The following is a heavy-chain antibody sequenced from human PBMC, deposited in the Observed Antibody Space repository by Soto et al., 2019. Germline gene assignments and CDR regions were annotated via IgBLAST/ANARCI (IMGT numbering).Heavy chain of an antibody. CDR3: AKGQSSGYLNWFDP. J-gene: IGHJ5*02. V-gene: IGHV3-23*01. CDR2: ISGSGGST. CDR1: GFTFSSYA. Sequence: LRLSCAASGFTFSSYAMSWVRQAPGKGLEWVSAISGSGGSTYYADSVKGRFTISRDNSKNTLYLQMNSLRAEDTAVYYCAKGQSSGYLNWFDPWGQGTRVTVSS. D-gene: IGHD3-22*01.